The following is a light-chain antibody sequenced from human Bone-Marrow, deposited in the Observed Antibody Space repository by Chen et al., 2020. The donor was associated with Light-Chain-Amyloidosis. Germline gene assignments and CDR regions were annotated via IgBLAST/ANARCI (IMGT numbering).Light chain of an antibody. Sequence: SSDLPQPPSVSVSPRPTARLTCSGDDLPTKYAYWYQQKPGQAPVLVIHRDTERPSGISERFSGSSSGTTATLTISGVQAEDEADYHCQSADSSGTYEVIFGGGTKLTVL. CDR3: QSADSSGTYEVI. V-gene: IGLV3-25*03. CDR2: RDT. J-gene: IGLJ2*01. CDR1: DLPTKY.